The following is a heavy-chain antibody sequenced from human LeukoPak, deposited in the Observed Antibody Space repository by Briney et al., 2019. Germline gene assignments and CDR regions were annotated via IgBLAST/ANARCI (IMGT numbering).Heavy chain of an antibody. J-gene: IGHJ4*02. CDR1: GYTFTSYG. CDR3: ARDRHQRTFDY. V-gene: IGHV1-18*01. D-gene: IGHD2-2*01. CDR2: ISAYNGNT. Sequence: ASVTVSCKASGYTFTSYGISWVRQAPGQGLEWMGWISAYNGNTNYAQKLQGRVTMTTDSSTSTAYMELRSLRSDDTAVYYCARDRHQRTFDYWGQGTLVTVSS.